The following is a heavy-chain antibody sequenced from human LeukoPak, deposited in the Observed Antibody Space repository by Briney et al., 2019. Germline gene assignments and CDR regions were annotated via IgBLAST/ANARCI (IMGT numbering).Heavy chain of an antibody. Sequence: ASVKVSCKASGYTFTGYYMHWVRQAPGQGPEWMGWINPNSGGTNYAQKFQGRVTMTRDTSISTAYMELSRLRSDDTAVYYCARGTGLPLTGYYAFGYWGQGTLVTVSS. J-gene: IGHJ4*02. V-gene: IGHV1-2*02. D-gene: IGHD3-9*01. CDR3: ARGTGLPLTGYYAFGY. CDR2: INPNSGGT. CDR1: GYTFTGYY.